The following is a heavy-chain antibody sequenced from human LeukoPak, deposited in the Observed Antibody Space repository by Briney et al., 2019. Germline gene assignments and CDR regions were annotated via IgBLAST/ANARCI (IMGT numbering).Heavy chain of an antibody. CDR2: INHSGST. V-gene: IGHV4-34*01. CDR1: GGSFSGYY. D-gene: IGHD3-22*01. Sequence: SETLSLTCAVYGGSFSGYYWSWIRQPPGKGLEWIGEINHSGSTNYNPSLKSRVTISVDTSKNQFSLKLSSVTAADTAVYYCARPSGSSGYYYAYWGQGTLVTVSS. J-gene: IGHJ4*02. CDR3: ARPSGSSGYYYAY.